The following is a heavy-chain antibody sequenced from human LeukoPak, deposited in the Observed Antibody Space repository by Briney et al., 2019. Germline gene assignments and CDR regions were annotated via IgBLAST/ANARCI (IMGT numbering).Heavy chain of an antibody. D-gene: IGHD3-22*01. J-gene: IGHJ3*02. CDR1: GFTFDNYG. CDR2: INWNGGST. Sequence: GGSLRLSCAACGFTFDNYGMSWVRQAPGKGLEWVSGINWNGGSTGYADSVKGRFTISRDNAKNSLYLQMNSLRAEDTALYYCARIDTYYYDSSGYSSAFDIWGQGTIVTVSS. V-gene: IGHV3-20*04. CDR3: ARIDTYYYDSSGYSSAFDI.